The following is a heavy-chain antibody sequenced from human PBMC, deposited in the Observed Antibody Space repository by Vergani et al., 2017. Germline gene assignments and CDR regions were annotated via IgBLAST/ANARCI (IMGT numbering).Heavy chain of an antibody. Sequence: QVQLQQWGGGLLKPSETLSLTCVVNGGSFNSYHWTWIRQSPGEGREWVGDIDYTGRPDYNPSFKSRLTMSVDKSRNQFSLTLNSVTATDTAIYFCARVNTETNGHLYYYYYMDVGGQGTAVTVS. CDR3: ARVNTETNGHLYYYYYMDV. D-gene: IGHD4-11*01. J-gene: IGHJ6*03. CDR2: IDYTGRP. V-gene: IGHV4-34*01. CDR1: GGSFNSYH.